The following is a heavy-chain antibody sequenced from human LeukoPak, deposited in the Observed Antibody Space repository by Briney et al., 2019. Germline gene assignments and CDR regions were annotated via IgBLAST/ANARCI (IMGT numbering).Heavy chain of an antibody. D-gene: IGHD2-2*02. V-gene: IGHV3-23*01. CDR3: AKKSVPNTPPTFDY. CDR1: GFTFSSYA. Sequence: GGSLRLSCAASGFTFSSYAMNWVRQAPGKGPEWVSAISGGGDSTYYADSVRGRFTISRDNSKNTLYLQMNSLRAEDTAVYYCAKKSVPNTPPTFDYWGQGTLVTVSS. CDR2: ISGGGDST. J-gene: IGHJ4*02.